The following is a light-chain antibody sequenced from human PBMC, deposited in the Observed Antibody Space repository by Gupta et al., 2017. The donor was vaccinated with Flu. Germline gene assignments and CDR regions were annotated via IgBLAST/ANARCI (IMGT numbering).Light chain of an antibody. CDR1: SSDVGGYNY. J-gene: IGLJ1*01. Sequence: ALTQPASVSGSPGQPITISCTGTSSDVGGYNYVSWYQQHPGKAPKLMVYEVSKRPSGVSNRFSVSKSGNTASLTISGLQAEDEADYYCSSYTSSSTYVFGTGTKVTVL. CDR3: SSYTSSSTYV. V-gene: IGLV2-14*01. CDR2: EVS.